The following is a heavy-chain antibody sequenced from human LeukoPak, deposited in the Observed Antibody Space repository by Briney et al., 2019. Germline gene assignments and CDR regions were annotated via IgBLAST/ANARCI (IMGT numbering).Heavy chain of an antibody. V-gene: IGHV4-39*01. J-gene: IGHJ6*04. CDR1: GGSISSSNYY. CDR2: IYYSGST. Sequence: PSETLSLTCTVSGGSISSSNYYWGWIRQPPGEGLEWIGSIYYSGSTYCNPSLKSRVTISVDTSKNQFSLKLSSVTAADTAVYYCARQYSSSFGTTSVWGKGTTVTVSS. D-gene: IGHD6-6*01. CDR3: ARQYSSSFGTTSV.